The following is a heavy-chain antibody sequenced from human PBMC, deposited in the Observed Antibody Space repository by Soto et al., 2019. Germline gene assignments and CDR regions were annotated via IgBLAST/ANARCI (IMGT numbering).Heavy chain of an antibody. CDR2: IYYGGST. CDR3: ARRDLAGDTEAHNWFDP. Sequence: SETLSLTCTVSGGSINSRNYNWGWIRQPPGKGLEWLGNIYYGGSTYYNPSLKSRVSISVDTSKNQFSLKLSSVTAADTAVYYCARRDLAGDTEAHNWFDPWGQGTLVTVSS. CDR1: GGSINSRNYN. D-gene: IGHD1-26*01. J-gene: IGHJ5*02. V-gene: IGHV4-39*01.